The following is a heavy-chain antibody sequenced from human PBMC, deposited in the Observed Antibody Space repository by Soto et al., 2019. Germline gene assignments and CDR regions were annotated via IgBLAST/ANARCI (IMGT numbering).Heavy chain of an antibody. CDR3: ASWLKGPDIGNYYYGMDV. Sequence: QVQLVQSGAEVKKPGSSVKVSCKASGGAFSDYAFSWVRQAPGQGLEWMGGIMPIFRAPDYAQKFQGRVTITADEFTRTAYMEMNSLRSEDTAVYYCASWLKGPDIGNYYYGMDVWGQGTTVNVS. CDR2: IMPIFRAP. J-gene: IGHJ6*02. D-gene: IGHD2-15*01. V-gene: IGHV1-69*12. CDR1: GGAFSDYA.